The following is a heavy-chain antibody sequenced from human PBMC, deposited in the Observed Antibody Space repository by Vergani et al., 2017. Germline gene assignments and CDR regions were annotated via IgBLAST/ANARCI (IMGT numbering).Heavy chain of an antibody. D-gene: IGHD3-10*02. V-gene: IGHV3-7*01. Sequence: EVQLVESGGGLVKPGGSLRLSCAASGFTFSAYWMNWVRQAPGKGLEWVANIKQDGSEKYYVDSVKGRFTISRDNAKNLVYLQMSSVRADDTAVYYCARDYCSGPPQSRRLLYDIGWFDPWGQGTLVAVSS. J-gene: IGHJ5*02. CDR2: IKQDGSEK. CDR1: GFTFSAYW. CDR3: ARDYCSGPPQSRRLLYDIGWFDP.